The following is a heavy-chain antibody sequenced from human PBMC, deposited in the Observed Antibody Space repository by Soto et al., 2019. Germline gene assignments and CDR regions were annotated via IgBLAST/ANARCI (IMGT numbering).Heavy chain of an antibody. CDR2: IIPIFGTA. J-gene: IGHJ6*02. V-gene: IGHV1-69*13. Sequence: ASVKVSCKASGVTFSSYAISWVRQAPGQGLEWMGGIIPIFGTANYAQKFQGRVTITADESTSTAYMELSSLRSEDTAVYYCARDQAYCGGDCPYGMDVWGQGTTVTVSS. CDR1: GVTFSSYA. D-gene: IGHD2-21*02. CDR3: ARDQAYCGGDCPYGMDV.